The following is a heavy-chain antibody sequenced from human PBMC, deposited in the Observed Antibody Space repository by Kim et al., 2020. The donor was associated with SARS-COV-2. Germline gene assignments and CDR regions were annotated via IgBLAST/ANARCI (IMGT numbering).Heavy chain of an antibody. D-gene: IGHD3-3*01. J-gene: IGHJ2*01. CDR3: ARGRMEVTIFGVVSHWYFDL. CDR1: GYTFTGYC. CDR2: INPNSGGT. Sequence: ASVKVSCKASGYTFTGYCMHWVRQAPGQGLEWMGWINPNSGGTNYAQKFQRRVTMTRDTSISTAYMELSRLRSDDTAVYYCARGRMEVTIFGVVSHWYFDLWGRGTLVTVSS. V-gene: IGHV1-2*02.